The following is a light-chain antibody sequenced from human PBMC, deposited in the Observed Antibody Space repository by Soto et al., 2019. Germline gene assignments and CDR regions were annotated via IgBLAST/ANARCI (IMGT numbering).Light chain of an antibody. CDR1: SSDVGGYNY. CDR2: EVS. V-gene: IGLV2-14*01. CDR3: SSYTSSSTLVM. Sequence: QSALTQPASVSGSPGQSITISCTGTSSDVGGYNYVSWYQQHPGKAPKLMIYEVSYRPSGVSNRFSGSKSGNTASLTISGLQAEDEADYYCSSYTSSSTLVMFGGGTKVTVL. J-gene: IGLJ3*02.